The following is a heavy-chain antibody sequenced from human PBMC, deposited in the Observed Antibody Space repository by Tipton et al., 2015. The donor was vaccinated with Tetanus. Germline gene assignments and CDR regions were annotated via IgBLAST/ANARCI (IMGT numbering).Heavy chain of an antibody. CDR1: GYTFTSYA. Sequence: VQLVQSGAEVKKPGASVKVSCKASGYTFTSYAMHWVRQAPGQRLEWMGWINAGNGNTKYSQKFQGRVTITRDTSASTAYMELSSLRSEDTAVYYCARLREGYYDSSGYRLLYFDYWGQGTLVTVSS. D-gene: IGHD3-22*01. V-gene: IGHV1-3*01. CDR2: INAGNGNT. J-gene: IGHJ4*02. CDR3: ARLREGYYDSSGYRLLYFDY.